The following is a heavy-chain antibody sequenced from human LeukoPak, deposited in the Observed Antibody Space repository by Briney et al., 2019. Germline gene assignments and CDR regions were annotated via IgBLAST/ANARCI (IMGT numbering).Heavy chain of an antibody. Sequence: PSETLSLTCIVSGGSLSSYYWSWIRPPAGRGLGWIGRIYTSGTTNYNPSLKSRVTMSVDTSKNQFSLKLSSVTAADTAVYYCARVLHDYLDYWGQGTLVTVSS. CDR2: IYTSGTT. CDR1: GGSLSSYY. CDR3: ARVLHDYLDY. V-gene: IGHV4-4*07. J-gene: IGHJ4*02.